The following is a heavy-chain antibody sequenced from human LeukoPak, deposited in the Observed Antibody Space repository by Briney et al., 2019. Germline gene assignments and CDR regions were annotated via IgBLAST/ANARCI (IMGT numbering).Heavy chain of an antibody. V-gene: IGHV1-69*13. CDR2: IIPIFGTA. CDR1: GGTFSSYA. J-gene: IGHJ4*02. D-gene: IGHD6-19*01. CDR3: ATSLYGSGRPLDY. Sequence: GASVKVSCKASGGTFSSYAISWVRQAPGQGLEWMGGIIPIFGTANYAQKFQGRVTITADESTSTAYMELSSLRSEDTAVYYCATSLYGSGRPLDYWGQGTLVTVSS.